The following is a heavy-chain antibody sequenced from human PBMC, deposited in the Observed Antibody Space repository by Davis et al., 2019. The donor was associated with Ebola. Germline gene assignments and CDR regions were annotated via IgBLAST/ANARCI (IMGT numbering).Heavy chain of an antibody. CDR2: ISYDGSNK. Sequence: PGGSLRLSCAASGFTFSSYSMNWVRQAPGKGLEWVAVISYDGSNKYYADSVKGRFTISRDNSKNTLYLQMNSLRAEDTAVYYCARRYDFWSGYYNYFDYWGQGTLVTVSS. CDR1: GFTFSSYS. J-gene: IGHJ4*02. D-gene: IGHD3-3*01. CDR3: ARRYDFWSGYYNYFDY. V-gene: IGHV3-30*03.